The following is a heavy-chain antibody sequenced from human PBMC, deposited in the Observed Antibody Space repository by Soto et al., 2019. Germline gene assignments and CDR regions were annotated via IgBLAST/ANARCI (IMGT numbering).Heavy chain of an antibody. CDR2: INHSGST. J-gene: IGHJ3*02. D-gene: IGHD6-13*01. V-gene: IGHV4-34*01. Sequence: SETLSLTCAVYGGSFSGYYWSWIRQPPGKGLEWIGEINHSGSTNYNPSLKSRVTISVDTSKNQFSLKLSSVTAADTAVYYCARYRHQPPHSSSWGGLLSAFDIWGQGTMVTVSS. CDR3: ARYRHQPPHSSSWGGLLSAFDI. CDR1: GGSFSGYY.